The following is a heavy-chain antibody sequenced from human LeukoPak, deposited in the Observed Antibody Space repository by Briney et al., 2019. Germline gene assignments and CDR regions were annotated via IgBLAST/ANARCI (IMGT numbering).Heavy chain of an antibody. V-gene: IGHV3-20*04. J-gene: IGHJ4*02. Sequence: GGSLRLSCAASGFTFDDYGMSWVRQAPGKGLEWVSGFKWNGGSTGYADSVKGRFTISRDNAKTSLYLQMNSLRAEDTAVYYCARHLSGVTGYTYGRGIDYWGQGTLVTVSS. CDR2: FKWNGGST. D-gene: IGHD5-18*01. CDR3: ARHLSGVTGYTYGRGIDY. CDR1: GFTFDDYG.